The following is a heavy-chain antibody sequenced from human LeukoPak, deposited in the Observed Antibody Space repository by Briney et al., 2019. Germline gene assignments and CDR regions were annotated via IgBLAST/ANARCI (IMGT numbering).Heavy chain of an antibody. J-gene: IGHJ6*02. CDR2: ISYDGSNK. V-gene: IGHV3-30-3*01. D-gene: IGHD3-22*01. CDR3: ARDTGLLLNYYYGMDV. Sequence: PGRSLRLSCAASGFTFSSYAMHWVRQAPGKGLEWVAVISYDGSNKYYADSVKGRFTISRDNSKNTLYLQMNSLRAEDTAVYCCARDTGLLLNYYYGMDVWGQGTTVTVSS. CDR1: GFTFSSYA.